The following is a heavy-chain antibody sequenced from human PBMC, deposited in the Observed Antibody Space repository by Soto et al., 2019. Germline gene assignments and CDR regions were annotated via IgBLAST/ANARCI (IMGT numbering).Heavy chain of an antibody. CDR1: GFIFTDYY. V-gene: IGHV3-72*01. CDR3: ARSGSFVRDFDY. J-gene: IGHJ4*02. CDR2: TRTRALSYST. Sequence: EVQLVESGGGLVQPGGSLRLSCAASGFIFTDYYMAWVRQAPGRRLEWVGRTRTRALSYSTEYAASVKGRFTVSRDESKNSFYLQMNSLRTEDTAVYYCARSGSFVRDFDYWGQGTLVTVSS.